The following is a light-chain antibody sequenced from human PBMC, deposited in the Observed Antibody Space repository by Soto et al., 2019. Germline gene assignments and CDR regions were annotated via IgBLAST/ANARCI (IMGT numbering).Light chain of an antibody. CDR3: QQSYSTPTSIT. CDR1: QSISSY. CDR2: AAS. Sequence: DIQMTQSPSSLSASVGDRVTITCRASQSISSYLNWYQQKPGKAPKLLIYAASSLQSGVPSRFSGSGSGTDFTLTISSLQPEDFATFYCQQSYSTPTSITFGQGTRLEIQ. V-gene: IGKV1-39*01. J-gene: IGKJ5*01.